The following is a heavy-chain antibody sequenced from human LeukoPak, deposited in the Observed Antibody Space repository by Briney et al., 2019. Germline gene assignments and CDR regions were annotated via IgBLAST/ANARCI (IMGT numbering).Heavy chain of an antibody. CDR2: ISYDGSNK. CDR3: ARVVAGRDAFDI. Sequence: PGGSLRLSCAASGFTFSSYAMHWVRQAPGKGLEWVAVISYDGSNKYYADSVKGRFTISRDNSKNMLYLQMNSLRAEDTAVYYCARVVAGRDAFDIWGQGTMVTVSS. J-gene: IGHJ3*02. D-gene: IGHD3-10*01. CDR1: GFTFSSYA. V-gene: IGHV3-30*04.